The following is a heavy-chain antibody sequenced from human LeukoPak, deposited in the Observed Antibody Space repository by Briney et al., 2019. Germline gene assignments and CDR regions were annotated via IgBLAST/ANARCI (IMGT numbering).Heavy chain of an antibody. D-gene: IGHD5-24*01. CDR3: ARGVEMATRFGTWFDY. CDR1: GFTFSSYW. Sequence: GGSLRLSCAASGFTFSSYWMSWVRQAPGKGLEWVANIKQDGSEKYYVDSVKGRFTISRDNAKNSLYLQMNSLRAEDTAVYYCARGVEMATRFGTWFDYWGQGTLVTVSS. V-gene: IGHV3-7*01. CDR2: IKQDGSEK. J-gene: IGHJ4*02.